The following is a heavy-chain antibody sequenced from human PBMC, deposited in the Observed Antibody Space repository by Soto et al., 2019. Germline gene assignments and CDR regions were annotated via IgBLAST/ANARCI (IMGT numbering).Heavy chain of an antibody. D-gene: IGHD2-21*02. V-gene: IGHV3-48*03. J-gene: IGHJ4*01. CDR1: GITFSSHE. Sequence: EVQLVESGGDMVQPGGSLRLSCVASGITFSSHEVTWVRQAPGKGLEWLTYISNSGSTKHYADSVKGRFTVSRDNAKNSVFLQMNSLRAEDAAIYYCARVDLGDALDYWGHGTLVPVS. CDR2: ISNSGSTK. CDR3: ARVDLGDALDY.